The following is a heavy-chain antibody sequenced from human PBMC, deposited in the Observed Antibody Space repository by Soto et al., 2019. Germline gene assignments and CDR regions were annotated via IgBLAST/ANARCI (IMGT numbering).Heavy chain of an antibody. Sequence: EVQLVESGGGLVQPGGSLRLSCVDSGFTFSSYWMSWVGQAPVKGLEWVGNIKQDGSEENYVDSVKGRFTISRDNAKNSMYLQMNRLRAEDTAVYYCARIAASGRGWDVWGQGTTVVVSS. V-gene: IGHV3-7*01. D-gene: IGHD6-13*01. CDR1: GFTFSSYW. J-gene: IGHJ6*02. CDR3: ARIAASGRGWDV. CDR2: IKQDGSEE.